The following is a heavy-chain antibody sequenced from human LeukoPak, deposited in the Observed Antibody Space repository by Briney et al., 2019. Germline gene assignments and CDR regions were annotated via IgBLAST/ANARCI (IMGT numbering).Heavy chain of an antibody. CDR3: ARSLFRFLEWSYRSYCYYYMDV. J-gene: IGHJ6*03. CDR1: GFTFSNYA. V-gene: IGHV3-23*01. Sequence: PGGSLRLSCAASGFTFSNYAMSWVRQAPGKGLEWVSSISPSGGSTYYTDSVKGRFTISRDNSKNTLYLQMNSLRADDTAVYYCARSLFRFLEWSYRSYCYYYMDVWGKGTTVTVSS. CDR2: ISPSGGST. D-gene: IGHD3-3*01.